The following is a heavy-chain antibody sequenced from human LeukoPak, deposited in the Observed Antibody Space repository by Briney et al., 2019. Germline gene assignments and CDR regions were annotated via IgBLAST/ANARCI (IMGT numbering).Heavy chain of an antibody. J-gene: IGHJ2*01. D-gene: IGHD4-23*01. CDR1: GGSMSSYY. Sequence: SETLSLTCTVSGGSMSSYYWGWIRQPPGKGLEWIGSIFYSGSTYYNPSLKSRVTISVDTSKNQFSLKLPSVTAADTAVYYCARLSVVSPHRYFDLWGRGTLVTVSS. V-gene: IGHV4-39*07. CDR2: IFYSGST. CDR3: ARLSVVSPHRYFDL.